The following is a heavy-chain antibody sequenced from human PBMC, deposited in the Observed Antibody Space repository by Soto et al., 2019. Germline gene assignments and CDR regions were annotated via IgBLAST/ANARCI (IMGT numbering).Heavy chain of an antibody. D-gene: IGHD3-22*01. CDR1: GFTFSSYA. CDR3: AKDYYDSSGYYPDY. V-gene: IGHV3-23*01. CDR2: ISGGGGTT. Sequence: GGSLRLSCAASGFTFSSYAMSWVRQAPGKGLEWVSAISGGGGTTYYADSVKGRFTISRDSSKNTLYLQMNSLRAEDTALYYCAKDYYDSSGYYPDYWGQGTLVTVSS. J-gene: IGHJ4*02.